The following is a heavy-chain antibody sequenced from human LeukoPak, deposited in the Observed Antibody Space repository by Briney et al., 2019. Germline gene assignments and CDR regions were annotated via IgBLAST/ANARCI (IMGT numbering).Heavy chain of an antibody. CDR1: GFTFSSYS. CDR3: ARDPLHWNDGVDDSFDI. V-gene: IGHV3-48*01. CDR2: ISSSSGTI. D-gene: IGHD1-1*01. Sequence: GGSLRLSCAASGFTFSSYSMNWVRQVPGKGLEWVSYISSSSGTIYYADSVKGRFTISRDNAKNSLYLQMNSLRVEDTAVYYCARDPLHWNDGVDDSFDIWGQGTMVTVSS. J-gene: IGHJ3*02.